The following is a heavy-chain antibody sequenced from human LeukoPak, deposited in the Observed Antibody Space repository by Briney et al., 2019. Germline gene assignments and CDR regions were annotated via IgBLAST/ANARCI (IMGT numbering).Heavy chain of an antibody. J-gene: IGHJ4*02. D-gene: IGHD2-21*02. CDR1: GGTFSSYA. Sequence: SVKVSCKASGGTFSSYAISWVRRAPGQGLEWMGRIIPILGIANYAQKFQGRVTITADKSTSTAYMELSSLRSEDTAVYYCARGANCGGDCYYSDYWGQGTLVTVSS. CDR3: ARGANCGGDCYYSDY. CDR2: IIPILGIA. V-gene: IGHV1-69*04.